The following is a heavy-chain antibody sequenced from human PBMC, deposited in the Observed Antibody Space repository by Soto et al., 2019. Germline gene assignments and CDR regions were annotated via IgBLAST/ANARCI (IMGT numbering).Heavy chain of an antibody. CDR2: ISGSTVSI. D-gene: IGHD5-12*01. CDR1: GFTSGSHA. Sequence: GSLRLSCAASGFTSGSHAMGWFRQAPGKWLEWVSTISGSTVSINYADSVKGRFTISRDNSKNTLYLQMNSLRAEDTGTYYCARDGLKFNSGWDWFDPWGQGTLVTVSS. V-gene: IGHV3-23*01. CDR3: ARDGLKFNSGWDWFDP. J-gene: IGHJ5*02.